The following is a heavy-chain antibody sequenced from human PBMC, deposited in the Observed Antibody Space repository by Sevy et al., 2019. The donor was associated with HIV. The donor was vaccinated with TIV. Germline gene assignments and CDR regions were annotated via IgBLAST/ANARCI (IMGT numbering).Heavy chain of an antibody. CDR3: AREGSPYDTYYYYYGMDV. D-gene: IGHD5-12*01. Sequence: GGSLRLSCAVSGFTFRSYWMSWVRQAPGKGLEWVANIKQDGSEKYYVDSVKGRFTISRDNSQNSLFLQMNTLRAEDTAVYYCAREGSPYDTYYYYYGMDVWGQGTTVTVSS. CDR2: IKQDGSEK. V-gene: IGHV3-7*01. CDR1: GFTFRSYW. J-gene: IGHJ6*02.